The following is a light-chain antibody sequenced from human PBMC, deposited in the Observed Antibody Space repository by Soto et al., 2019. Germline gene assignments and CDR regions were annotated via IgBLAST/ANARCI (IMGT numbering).Light chain of an antibody. CDR1: SSDVGGYKY. Sequence: QSALTQPASVSGSPGQSITISCTGTSSDVGGYKYVSWYQQRPGKAPQLMIYEVSNRPSGVSNRFSGSKSGNTASLTISGLQDEDEADYYCSSYTSSSTFVFGGGTQLTVL. CDR3: SSYTSSSTFV. J-gene: IGLJ2*01. V-gene: IGLV2-14*01. CDR2: EVS.